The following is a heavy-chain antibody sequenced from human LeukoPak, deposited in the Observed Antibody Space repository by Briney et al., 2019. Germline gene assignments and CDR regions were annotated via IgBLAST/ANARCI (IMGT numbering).Heavy chain of an antibody. CDR1: VVTFCIFW. Sequence: RGGPLRLSCALSVVTFCIFWMSCVPEAPGEGLGCVANIKQGGSVQYYVDSVKGRFTICRDNAKNSLYLQTNSLRAEDTAVYYCARDGDYDYVWGSYRYPSFDYWGQGTLVTVSS. CDR2: IKQGGSVQ. J-gene: IGHJ4*02. CDR3: ARDGDYDYVWGSYRYPSFDY. V-gene: IGHV3-7*01. D-gene: IGHD3-16*02.